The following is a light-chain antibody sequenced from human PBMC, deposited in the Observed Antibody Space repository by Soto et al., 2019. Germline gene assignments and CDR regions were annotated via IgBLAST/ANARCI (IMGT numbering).Light chain of an antibody. CDR3: AAWDDSLSGV. J-gene: IGLJ2*01. CDR2: ANN. CDR1: SSDIGGFNY. Sequence: QSALTQPASVSGSPGQSIAISCTGTSSDIGGFNYVSWYQQFPGTAPKLLIYANNRRPSGVPERFSGSKSGTSASLAISGLRSEDEADYYCAAWDDSLSGVFGGGTKLTVL. V-gene: IGLV1-47*02.